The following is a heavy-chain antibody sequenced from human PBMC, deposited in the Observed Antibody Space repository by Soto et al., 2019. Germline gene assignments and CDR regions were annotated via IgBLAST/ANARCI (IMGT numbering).Heavy chain of an antibody. D-gene: IGHD6-6*01. J-gene: IGHJ6*02. Sequence: QVQLVESGGGVVQPGRSLRLYCAASGFTFSSYGMHWVRQAPGKGLEWVAVIWYDGSNKYYADSVKGRFTISRDNSKNTLYLQMNSLRAEDTAVYFCARDSSAARYYYGMDVWGQGTTVTVSS. CDR3: ARDSSAARYYYGMDV. CDR2: IWYDGSNK. CDR1: GFTFSSYG. V-gene: IGHV3-33*01.